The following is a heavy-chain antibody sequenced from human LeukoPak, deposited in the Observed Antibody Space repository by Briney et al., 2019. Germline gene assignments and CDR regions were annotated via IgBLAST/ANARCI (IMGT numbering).Heavy chain of an antibody. Sequence: SETLSLTCTVSGGSISSSSYYWGWIRQPPGKGLEWIGSIYYSGDTYYNPSLKSRRVTISVDTSKNQFSLRLSSVTAADTAVYYCARHQWHYYYYMGVWGKGSTITVSS. V-gene: IGHV4-39*01. D-gene: IGHD6-19*01. CDR1: GGSISSSSYY. CDR2: IYYSGDT. CDR3: ARHQWHYYYYMGV. J-gene: IGHJ6*03.